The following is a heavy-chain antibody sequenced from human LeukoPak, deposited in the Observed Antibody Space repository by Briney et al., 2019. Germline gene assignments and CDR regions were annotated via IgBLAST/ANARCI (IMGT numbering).Heavy chain of an antibody. V-gene: IGHV3-15*01. CDR1: GFTFSNAW. Sequence: GGSLRLACAASGFTFSNAWMSWVRQAPGKGLEWVGRIKSKTDGGTTDYAAPVTGRFTISRDDSKNTLYLQMNSLKTEDTAVYYCTPDPRFLEWFDYWGQGTLVTVSS. D-gene: IGHD3-3*01. J-gene: IGHJ4*02. CDR2: IKSKTDGGTT. CDR3: TPDPRFLEWFDY.